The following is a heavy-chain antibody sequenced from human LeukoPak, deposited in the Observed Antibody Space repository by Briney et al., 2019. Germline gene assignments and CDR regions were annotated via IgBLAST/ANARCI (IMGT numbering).Heavy chain of an antibody. Sequence: GGSLRLSCAASGFSFSTYTMNWVRRAPGKGLEWVSSISSSSSTKYYADSVKGRFTISRDNAKNSMYLQMNSLRAEDTAVYYCARDASGLGYCSSPNCRGAFDVWGLGTMVTVSS. J-gene: IGHJ3*01. D-gene: IGHD2-2*01. CDR1: GFSFSTYT. CDR2: ISSSSSTK. CDR3: ARDASGLGYCSSPNCRGAFDV. V-gene: IGHV3-48*01.